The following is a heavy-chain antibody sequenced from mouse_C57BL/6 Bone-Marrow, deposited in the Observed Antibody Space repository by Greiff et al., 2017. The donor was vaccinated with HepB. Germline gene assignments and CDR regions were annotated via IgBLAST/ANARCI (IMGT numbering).Heavy chain of an antibody. J-gene: IGHJ4*01. D-gene: IGHD2-3*01. CDR1: GYTFTDYY. CDR3: ARGVTTKDYAMDY. CDR2: IYPGSGNT. V-gene: IGHV1-76*01. Sequence: VQLQQSGAELVRPGASVKLSCKASGYTFTDYYINWVKQRPGQGLEWIARIYPGSGNTYYNEKFKGKATLTAEKSSSTAYMQLSSLTSEDSAVYFCARGVTTKDYAMDYWGQGTSVTVSS.